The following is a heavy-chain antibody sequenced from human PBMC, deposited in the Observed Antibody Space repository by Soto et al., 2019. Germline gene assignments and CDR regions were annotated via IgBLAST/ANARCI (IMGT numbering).Heavy chain of an antibody. J-gene: IGHJ5*02. CDR2: IYYSGST. D-gene: IGHD3-3*01. CDR3: GRWRSVLGWFDP. Sequence: QVQLQESGPGLVKPSQTLSLTCTVSGGSISSGGYYWSWIRQHPGKGLEWIGYIYYSGSTYYNPSHKSVVTISVDTSKNQSSLKLSAVTAADTAVYCWGRWRSVLGWFDPWGQGTLVTVSS. V-gene: IGHV4-31*01. CDR1: GGSISSGGYY.